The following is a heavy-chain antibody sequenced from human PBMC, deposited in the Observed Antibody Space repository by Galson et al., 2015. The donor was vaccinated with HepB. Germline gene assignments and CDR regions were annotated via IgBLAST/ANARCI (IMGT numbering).Heavy chain of an antibody. CDR3: ARDRGSGSYYIGFDY. V-gene: IGHV3-30*04. Sequence: LRLSCAASGFTFSSYAMHWVRQAPGKGLEWVAVISYDGSNKYYADSVKGRFTISRDNSKNTLYLQMNSLRAEDTAVYYCARDRGSGSYYIGFDYWGQGTLVTVSS. D-gene: IGHD3-10*01. CDR1: GFTFSSYA. J-gene: IGHJ4*02. CDR2: ISYDGSNK.